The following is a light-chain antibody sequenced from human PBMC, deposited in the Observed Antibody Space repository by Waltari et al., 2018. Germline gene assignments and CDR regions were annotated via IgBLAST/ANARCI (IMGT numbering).Light chain of an antibody. CDR1: RDIRSY. V-gene: IGKV1-9*01. Sequence: DIQLTPSPSFLSASVGDRVTFTCRASRDIRSYLAWYQQKSGKAPKLLIFAASTLQSGVPSRFSGSGSGTEFTLTISNLQPEDVATYYCQQPPGTFGGGTKVEIK. CDR3: QQPPGT. J-gene: IGKJ4*01. CDR2: AAS.